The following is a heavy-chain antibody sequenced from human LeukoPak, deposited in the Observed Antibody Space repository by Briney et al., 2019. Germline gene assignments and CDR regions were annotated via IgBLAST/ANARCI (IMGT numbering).Heavy chain of an antibody. J-gene: IGHJ4*02. CDR2: IYHTGIT. CDR3: ARGSDYFDS. D-gene: IGHD3-10*01. CDR1: GGSFSGYY. V-gene: IGHV4-34*01. Sequence: KPSETLSLTCAVYGGSFSGYYWSWIRQPPGKGLEYIGYIYHTGITYSSPSLKSRVTISVDRSKNQFSLKLTSVTAADTAVYYCARGSDYFDSWGQGTLVTVSS.